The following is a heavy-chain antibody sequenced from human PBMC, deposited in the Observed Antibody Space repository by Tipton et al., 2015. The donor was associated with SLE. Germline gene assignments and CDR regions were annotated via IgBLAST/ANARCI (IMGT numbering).Heavy chain of an antibody. J-gene: IGHJ4*02. V-gene: IGHV5-51*01. CDR3: ARHPDYYDSSGYFDY. Sequence: VQLAQSGAEVKKPGESLKISCKGSGYSFTSYWIGWVRQMPGKGLEWMGIIYPSDSDTRYSPSFQGQVTISADKSITTAYLQWSSLKASDTAMYYCARHPDYYDSSGYFDYWGQGTLVTVSS. CDR1: GYSFTSYW. D-gene: IGHD3-22*01. CDR2: IYPSDSDT.